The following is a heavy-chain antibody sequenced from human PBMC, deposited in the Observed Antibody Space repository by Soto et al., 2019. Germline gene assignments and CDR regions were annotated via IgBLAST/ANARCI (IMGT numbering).Heavy chain of an antibody. CDR3: ARDRADYGDYIDY. V-gene: IGHV3-33*01. Sequence: QVQLVESGGGVVQPGRSLRLSCAASGFTFSSYGMQWVRQAPGKGLEWVAVTWYDGSNKYYADSVKGRFTISRDNSKNTLYQQMNSLRAEDTAVYYCARDRADYGDYIDYWGQGTLVTVSS. CDR1: GFTFSSYG. J-gene: IGHJ4*02. CDR2: TWYDGSNK. D-gene: IGHD4-17*01.